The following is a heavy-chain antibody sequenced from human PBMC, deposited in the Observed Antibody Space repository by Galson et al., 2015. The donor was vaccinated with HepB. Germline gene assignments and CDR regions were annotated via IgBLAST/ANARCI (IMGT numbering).Heavy chain of an antibody. V-gene: IGHV3-9*01. CDR3: AKAPARAWGSLFDY. Sequence: SLRLSCAASGFTFDNYAMQWVRLAPGKGLEWVAGVSWDSGSIGYADSVRGRFTISRDSAKNSLYLQMSSLKTEDTALYYCAKAPARAWGSLFDYWGQGTLVSVSS. CDR2: VSWDSGSI. D-gene: IGHD3-16*01. CDR1: GFTFDNYA. J-gene: IGHJ4*02.